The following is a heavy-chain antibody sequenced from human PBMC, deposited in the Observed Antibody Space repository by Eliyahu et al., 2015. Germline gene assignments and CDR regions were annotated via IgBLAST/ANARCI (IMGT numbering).Heavy chain of an antibody. CDR1: XGXVSXSGFX. V-gene: IGHV4-61*08. CDR3: ARGSGGNSFYWYFDL. J-gene: IGHJ2*01. CDR2: ISYSGST. Sequence: HVQLQESGPGLVKPSETLSLXCXVXXGXVSXSGFXWSWIRPPPGKGLDWIGYISYSGSTNCNPSLKSRVTISVDTSKNQFSLKLSSVTAADTAVYYCARGSGGNSFYWYFDLWGRGTLVTVSS. D-gene: IGHD4-23*01.